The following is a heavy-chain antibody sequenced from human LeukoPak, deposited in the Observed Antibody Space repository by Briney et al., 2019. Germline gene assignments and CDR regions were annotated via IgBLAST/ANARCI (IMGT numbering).Heavy chain of an antibody. Sequence: ASVKASCKASGYTFTGYYMHWVRQAPGQGLEWMGWINPNSGGTNYAQKFQGRVTMTRDTSISTAYMELSRLRSDDTAVYYCARPPKLRYSGSYDDAFDIWGQGTMVTVSS. CDR1: GYTFTGYY. V-gene: IGHV1-2*02. CDR3: ARPPKLRYSGSYDDAFDI. D-gene: IGHD1-26*01. CDR2: INPNSGGT. J-gene: IGHJ3*02.